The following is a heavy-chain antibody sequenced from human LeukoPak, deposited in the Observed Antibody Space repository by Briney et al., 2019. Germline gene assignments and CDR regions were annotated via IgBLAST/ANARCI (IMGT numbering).Heavy chain of an antibody. CDR3: AIYDFWSGPYQAPIDY. CDR1: GDTFTGYY. Sequence: APVKVSCKASGDTFTGYYMHWVRQAPGQGLEWIGWINPNSGGTNYAQKFQGRVTMTRDTSISTAYMELSRLRSDDTAVYYCAIYDFWSGPYQAPIDYWGQGTLVTVSS. V-gene: IGHV1-2*02. CDR2: INPNSGGT. D-gene: IGHD3-3*01. J-gene: IGHJ4*02.